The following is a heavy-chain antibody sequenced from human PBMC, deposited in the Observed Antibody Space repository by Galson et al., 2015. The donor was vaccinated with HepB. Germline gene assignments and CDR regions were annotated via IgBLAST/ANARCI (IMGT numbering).Heavy chain of an antibody. D-gene: IGHD6-13*01. J-gene: IGHJ4*02. CDR1: GDSVSSKSAT. Sequence: CAISGDSVSSKSATWNWIRQPPSRGLEWLGRTYYRSKWYNDYAVSVKSRITINPDTSKNQFSLQLNSVTPEDTAVYYCTSALRRYSGSWFIFDDWGQGTLVTVSS. CDR3: TSALRRYSGSWFIFDD. CDR2: TYYRSKWYN. V-gene: IGHV6-1*01.